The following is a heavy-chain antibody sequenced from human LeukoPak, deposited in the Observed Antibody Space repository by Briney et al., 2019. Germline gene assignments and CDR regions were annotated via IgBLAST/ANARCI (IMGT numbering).Heavy chain of an antibody. J-gene: IGHJ5*02. CDR2: IIPIFGTA. Sequence: SVKVSCKASGGTFSSYAISWVRQAPGQGLEWMGGIIPIFGTANYAQKLQGRVTITADESTSTAYMEPSSLRSEDTAVYYCAHDESEGGWFDPWGQGTLVTVSS. CDR1: GGTFSSYA. D-gene: IGHD1-1*01. CDR3: AHDESEGGWFDP. V-gene: IGHV1-69*13.